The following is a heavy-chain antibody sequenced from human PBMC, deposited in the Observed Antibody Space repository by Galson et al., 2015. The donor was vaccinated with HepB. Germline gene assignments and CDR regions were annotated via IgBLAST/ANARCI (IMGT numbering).Heavy chain of an antibody. CDR3: ARGGGAAAFSY. Sequence: SVKVSCKASGYTFTNYFMHWVRQAPEQGLEWMGIINPSSGRTSYAQKFQGRVTMTTDTSTSTAYMELRSLRSDDTAVYYCARGGGAAAFSYWGQGTLVTVSS. J-gene: IGHJ4*02. D-gene: IGHD6-13*01. CDR1: GYTFTNYF. CDR2: INPSSGRT. V-gene: IGHV1-46*01.